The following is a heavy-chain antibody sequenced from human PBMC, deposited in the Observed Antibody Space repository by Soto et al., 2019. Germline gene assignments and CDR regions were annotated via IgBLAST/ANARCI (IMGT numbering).Heavy chain of an antibody. CDR1: GGSFSGYY. Sequence: SETLSLTCAVYGGSFSGYYWSWIRQPPGKGLEWIGEINHSGSTNYNPSLKSRVTISVDTSKNQFSLKPSSVTAADTAVYYCARHDYGAVEEFWGPGTLVTVFS. CDR3: ARHDYGAVEEF. J-gene: IGHJ4*02. CDR2: INHSGST. V-gene: IGHV4-34*01. D-gene: IGHD3-16*01.